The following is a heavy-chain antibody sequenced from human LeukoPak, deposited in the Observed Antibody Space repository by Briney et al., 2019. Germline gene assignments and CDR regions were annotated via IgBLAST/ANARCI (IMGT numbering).Heavy chain of an antibody. V-gene: IGHV1-8*01. CDR3: ARVTMVRGVHGYYFDY. CDR1: GYTFTSYD. D-gene: IGHD3-10*01. J-gene: IGHJ4*02. Sequence: ASVKVSCKASGYTFTSYDINWVRQATGQGLEWMGWMNPNSGNTGYAQKFQGRVTMTRNTSISTAYMELSSLRSEDTAVYYCARVTMVRGVHGYYFDYRGQGTLVTVSS. CDR2: MNPNSGNT.